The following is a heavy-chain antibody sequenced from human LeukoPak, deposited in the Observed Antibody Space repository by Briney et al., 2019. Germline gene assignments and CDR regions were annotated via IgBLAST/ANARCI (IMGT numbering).Heavy chain of an antibody. CDR3: ARGAVGATDY. J-gene: IGHJ4*02. CDR1: GFTFSSYS. Sequence: GGSLRLSCVPSGFTFSSYSVNWFRQAAGKWLEWVSYISSSSSTIYYADSVKGRFTISRDNAKNSLYLQMNSLRAEDTAVYYCARGAVGATDYWGQGTLVTVSS. V-gene: IGHV3-48*01. D-gene: IGHD1-26*01. CDR2: ISSSSSTI.